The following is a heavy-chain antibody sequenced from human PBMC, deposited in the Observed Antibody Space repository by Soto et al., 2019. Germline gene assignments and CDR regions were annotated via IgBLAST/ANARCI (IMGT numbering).Heavy chain of an antibody. CDR2: ISGDGGTT. CDR1: GFTFSSSA. Sequence: EVQLLESGGGLVQPGGSLRLSCAASGFTFSSSAMSWVRQAPGKGLDWVSSISGDGGTTLHADSVRGRFTISRDNSKNTLYLQMNSLRAEDTAVYYCGKGSYGPQENWGQGTLVTVSS. CDR3: GKGSYGPQEN. V-gene: IGHV3-23*01. J-gene: IGHJ4*02. D-gene: IGHD3-10*01.